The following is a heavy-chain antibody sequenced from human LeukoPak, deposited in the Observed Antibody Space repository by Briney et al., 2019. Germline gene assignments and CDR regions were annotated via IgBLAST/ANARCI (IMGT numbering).Heavy chain of an antibody. V-gene: IGHV1-69*04. J-gene: IGHJ5*02. D-gene: IGHD6-19*01. Sequence: ASVKVSCKASGGTFSSYAISWVRQAPGQGLEWMGRIIPILGIANYAQKFQGRVTITADKSTSTAYMELSSLRSEDTAVYYCAREQGIAVAGNEPPLYNWFDPWGQGTLVTVSS. CDR1: GGTFSSYA. CDR2: IIPILGIA. CDR3: AREQGIAVAGNEPPLYNWFDP.